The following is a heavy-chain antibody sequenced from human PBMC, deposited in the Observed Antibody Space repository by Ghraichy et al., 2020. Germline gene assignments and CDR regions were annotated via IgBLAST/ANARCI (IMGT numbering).Heavy chain of an antibody. V-gene: IGHV3-23*01. CDR3: AKETDTRGWDSADN. D-gene: IGHD6-19*01. CDR2: IRGSGGKT. J-gene: IGHJ4*02. CDR1: GFTFSNYA. Sequence: GGSLRLSCAASGFTFSNYAMSWLRQAPGKGLEWVSAIRGSGGKTYYADSVKGRFTVSRDNSKNSLYLQMNSLRAEDTAVYYCAKETDTRGWDSADNWGQGTLVTVSS.